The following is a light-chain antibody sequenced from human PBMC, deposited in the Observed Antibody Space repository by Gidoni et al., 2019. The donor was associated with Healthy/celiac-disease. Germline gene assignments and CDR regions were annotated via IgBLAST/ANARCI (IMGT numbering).Light chain of an antibody. Sequence: QSALTQPASVSGSPGQSITISCTATRRDVGVYNYVSWYQQHPGKAPKLLIYYVSNRPSGVSNRFSGSKSGNTASLTISGLQAEDEADYYCSSYTRSSTPGVVFGGGTKLTVL. J-gene: IGLJ2*01. CDR2: YVS. CDR1: RRDVGVYNY. CDR3: SSYTRSSTPGVV. V-gene: IGLV2-14*01.